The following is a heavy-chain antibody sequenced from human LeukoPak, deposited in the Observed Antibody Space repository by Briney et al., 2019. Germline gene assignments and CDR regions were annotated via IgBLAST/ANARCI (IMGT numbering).Heavy chain of an antibody. Sequence: GGSLRLSCAASGFTFSSYSMNWVRQAPGKGLEGVSSVSSSSSYIYYADSVKGRFTISRDNAKNSLYLQMNSLRAEDTAVYYCASLVVVAAKADVWGKGTTVAVSS. CDR1: GFTFSSYS. J-gene: IGHJ6*04. CDR3: ASLVVVAAKADV. CDR2: VSSSSSYI. D-gene: IGHD2-15*01. V-gene: IGHV3-21*01.